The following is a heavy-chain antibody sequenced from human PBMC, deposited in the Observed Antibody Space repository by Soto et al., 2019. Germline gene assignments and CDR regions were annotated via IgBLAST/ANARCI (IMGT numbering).Heavy chain of an antibody. CDR3: AKDVGYCSGGSCLHFDY. J-gene: IGHJ4*02. CDR1: GFTFSSYA. Sequence: PGGSLRLSCAASGFTFSSYAMSWVRQAPGKGLEWVSAISGSGGSTYYADSVKGRFTISRDNSKNTLYLQMNSLRAEDTAVYYCAKDVGYCSGGSCLHFDYRGQGTLVTVSS. CDR2: ISGSGGST. D-gene: IGHD2-15*01. V-gene: IGHV3-23*01.